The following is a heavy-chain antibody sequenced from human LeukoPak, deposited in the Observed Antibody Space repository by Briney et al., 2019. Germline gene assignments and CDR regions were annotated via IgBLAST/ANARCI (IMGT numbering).Heavy chain of an antibody. J-gene: IGHJ4*02. CDR3: AKQSMYSSGWYIY. CDR2: MNPNSGNT. V-gene: IGHV1-8*01. D-gene: IGHD6-19*01. Sequence: ASVKVSCKASGYTFTSYDINWVRQATGQGLEWMGWMNPNSGNTGYAQKFQGRVTMTRNTSISTAYMELSSLRSEDTAVYYCAKQSMYSSGWYIYWGQGTLVTVSS. CDR1: GYTFTSYD.